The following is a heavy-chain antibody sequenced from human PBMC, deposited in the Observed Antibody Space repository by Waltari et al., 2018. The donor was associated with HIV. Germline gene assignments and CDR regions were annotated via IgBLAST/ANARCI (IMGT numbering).Heavy chain of an antibody. D-gene: IGHD3-3*02. CDR2: VNTHTRHR. V-gene: IGHV7-4-1*02. J-gene: IGHJ5*02. CDR1: GYTFNKYA. Sequence: QVQLVQSGSELKKPGASVKMSCTGSGYTFNKYAINWVRQSPGQGLEWMGWVNTHTRHREYAQGFSGRLVFSLDPSFSRAYLHVNSLTAEVTAIHYCAKLGMKNWFEPWGQRTLVTVSS. CDR3: AKLGMKNWFEP.